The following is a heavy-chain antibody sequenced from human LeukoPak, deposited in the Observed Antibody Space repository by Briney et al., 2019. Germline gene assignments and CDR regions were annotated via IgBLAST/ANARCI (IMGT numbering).Heavy chain of an antibody. V-gene: IGHV3-49*04. CDR3: TRGLEGFTAYDDF. J-gene: IGHJ4*02. Sequence: GGSLRLSCTASGFSVGDYAMSWVRQAPGKGLEWVGFIRSKTYGGTADYAASVEGRFTISRDDSNNIAYLQMNSLKTEDTALYYCTRGLEGFTAYDDFWGQGTLVTVSS. D-gene: IGHD5-12*01. CDR2: IRSKTYGGTA. CDR1: GFSVGDYA.